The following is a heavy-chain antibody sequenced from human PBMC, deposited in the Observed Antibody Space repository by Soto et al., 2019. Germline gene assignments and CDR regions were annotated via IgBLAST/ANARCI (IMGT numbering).Heavy chain of an antibody. D-gene: IGHD2-2*01. J-gene: IGHJ5*02. CDR1: GFTFSSYS. Sequence: GSLRLSCAASGFTFSSYSMNWVRQAPGKGLEWVSSISSSSYIYYADSVKGRFTISRDNAKNSLYLQMNSLRAEDTAVYYCASSLLIVVVPAASPFDPWGQGTLVTVSS. V-gene: IGHV3-21*01. CDR3: ASSLLIVVVPAASPFDP. CDR2: ISSSSYI.